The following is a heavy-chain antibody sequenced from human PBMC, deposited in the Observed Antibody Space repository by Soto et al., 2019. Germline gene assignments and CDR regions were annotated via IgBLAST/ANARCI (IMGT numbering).Heavy chain of an antibody. V-gene: IGHV3-21*01. CDR3: ARVKLGYCISTRCYHDY. J-gene: IGHJ4*02. CDR1: GFTFSSYS. D-gene: IGHD2-2*01. CDR2: ISSSSGYI. Sequence: EVQLVESGGGLVKPGGSLRLSCAASGFTFSSYSMNWVRQAPGKGLEWVSSISSSSGYIYYADSVKGRFTISRDNAKNSLYLQMNSLRAEDTAVYYCARVKLGYCISTRCYHDYWGQGTLVTVSS.